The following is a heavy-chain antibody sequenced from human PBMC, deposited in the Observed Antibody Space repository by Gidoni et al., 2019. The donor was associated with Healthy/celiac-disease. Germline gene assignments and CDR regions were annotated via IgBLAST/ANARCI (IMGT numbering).Heavy chain of an antibody. V-gene: IGHV3-23*01. CDR2: ISGSGGST. J-gene: IGHJ3*02. CDR3: AKVDTAGDAFDI. Sequence: EVQRLESGGGLVQPGGSLRLSCADSGFTFSSYAMSWVRQAPGKGLGWVSAISGSGGSTYYADSVKGRFTISRDNSKNTLYLQMNSLRAEDTAVYYCAKVDTAGDAFDIWGQGTMVTVSS. D-gene: IGHD5-18*01. CDR1: GFTFSSYA.